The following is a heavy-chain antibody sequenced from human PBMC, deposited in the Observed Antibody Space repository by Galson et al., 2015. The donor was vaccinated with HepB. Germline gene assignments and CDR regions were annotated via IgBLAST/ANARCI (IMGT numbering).Heavy chain of an antibody. V-gene: IGHV1-69*10. J-gene: IGHJ3*02. CDR1: GGTFSSYA. CDR3: ATYLLGYCSGGSCYSGAFDI. CDR2: IIPILGIA. D-gene: IGHD2-15*01. Sequence: SVKVSCKASGGTFSSYAISWVRQAPGQGLEWMGGIIPILGIANYAQKFQGRVTITADKSTSTAYMELSSLRSEDTAVYYCATYLLGYCSGGSCYSGAFDIWGQGTMVTVSS.